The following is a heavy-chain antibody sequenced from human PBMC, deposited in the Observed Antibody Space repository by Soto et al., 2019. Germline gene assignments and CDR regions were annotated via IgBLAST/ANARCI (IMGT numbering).Heavy chain of an antibody. V-gene: IGHV3-48*01. CDR1: GFTFRNYN. J-gene: IGHJ3*02. Sequence: PGVSLRSSCAASGFTFRNYNMNWVRQAPVKGLEWVSHIRIGGTTIDYADSVKGRFTISRDNAENSLYLQMNSLGAEDTALYYCVRDQLYYYDIFGRPLNGFDIWGQGT. CDR3: VRDQLYYYDIFGRPLNGFDI. D-gene: IGHD3-22*01. CDR2: IRIGGTTI.